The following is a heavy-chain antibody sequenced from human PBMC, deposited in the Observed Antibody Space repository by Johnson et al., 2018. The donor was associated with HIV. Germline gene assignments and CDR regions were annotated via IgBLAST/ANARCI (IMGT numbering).Heavy chain of an antibody. CDR3: AKGGIDAFDI. CDR2: INWNGGNT. Sequence: VQLVESGGGLVQPGGSLRLSCAASGFTFSSYWMSWVRQAPGKGLEWVSGINWNGGNTGYADSVKGRFTISRDNSKNSLYLQMNTLRAEDTAVFYCAKGGIDAFDIWGQGTMVTVSS. CDR1: GFTFSSYW. D-gene: IGHD6-25*01. J-gene: IGHJ3*02. V-gene: IGHV3-20*04.